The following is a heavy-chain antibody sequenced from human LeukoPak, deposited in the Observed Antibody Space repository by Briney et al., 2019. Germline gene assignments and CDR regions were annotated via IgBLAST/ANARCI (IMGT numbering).Heavy chain of an antibody. D-gene: IGHD1-26*01. CDR1: GFTFDDCA. Sequence: GGSLRLSCAASGFTFDDCAMHWVRQAPGKGLEWVSGISWNSGSIGYADSVKGRFTISRDNAKSSLYLQMNSLRAEDTALYYCAKDKSYSGSYSFDYWGQGTLVTVSS. CDR3: AKDKSYSGSYSFDY. J-gene: IGHJ4*02. V-gene: IGHV3-9*01. CDR2: ISWNSGSI.